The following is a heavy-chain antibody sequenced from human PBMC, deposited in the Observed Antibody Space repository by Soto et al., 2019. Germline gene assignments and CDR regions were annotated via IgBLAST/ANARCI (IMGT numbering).Heavy chain of an antibody. CDR2: IYHSGST. J-gene: IGHJ5*02. D-gene: IGHD3-16*02. CDR3: ARGSNDYIWGSYRYPDWFDP. CDR1: SGSISSSNW. Sequence: QVQLQESGPGLVKPSGTLSLTCAVSSGSISSSNWWSWVRQPPGKGLEWIGEIYHSGSTNYNPSLKSRVTISVDKSKNQFSLKLSSETAADTAVYYCARGSNDYIWGSYRYPDWFDPWGQGTLVTVSS. V-gene: IGHV4-4*02.